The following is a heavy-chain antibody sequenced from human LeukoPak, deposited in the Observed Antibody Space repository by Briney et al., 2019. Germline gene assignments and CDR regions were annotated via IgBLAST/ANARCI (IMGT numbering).Heavy chain of an antibody. D-gene: IGHD6-6*01. Sequence: PGGSLRLSCAASGFTFSSYAMSWVRQAPEKGLEWVSAISGSGGSTYYADSVKGRFTISRDNSKNTLYLQMNSLRAEDTAVYYCAKQVLDSSSQKYYYYYYMDVWGKGTTVTVSS. CDR3: AKQVLDSSSQKYYYYYYMDV. V-gene: IGHV3-23*01. J-gene: IGHJ6*03. CDR1: GFTFSSYA. CDR2: ISGSGGST.